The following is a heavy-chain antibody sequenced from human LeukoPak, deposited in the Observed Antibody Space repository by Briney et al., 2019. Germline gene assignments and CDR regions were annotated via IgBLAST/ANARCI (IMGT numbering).Heavy chain of an antibody. V-gene: IGHV4-59*01. CDR1: CDSISSYY. D-gene: IGHD3-16*02. J-gene: IGHJ4*02. CDR3: ARGVADYDYVWGSYRLDY. CDR2: IYYSGST. Sequence: SETLSLTCTVSCDSISSYYWTWIRQPPGEGLEWIGYIYYSGSTNHDPSLKSRVTISVDTSKNQFSLKLSSVAAADTAVYYCARGVADYDYVWGSYRLDYWGQGTLVTVSS.